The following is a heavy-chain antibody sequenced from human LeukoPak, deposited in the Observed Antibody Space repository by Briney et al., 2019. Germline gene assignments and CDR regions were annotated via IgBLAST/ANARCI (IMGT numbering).Heavy chain of an antibody. CDR1: GFTFSSYG. Sequence: PGGSLRLSCAASGFTFSSYGMHWVRQAPGKGLEWVAVIWYDGSNKYYADSVKGRFTISRDNSKNTLYLQMNSLRAEDTAVYYCAKGQAVAGTGWFDPWGQGTLVTVPS. J-gene: IGHJ5*02. V-gene: IGHV3-33*06. CDR3: AKGQAVAGTGWFDP. D-gene: IGHD6-19*01. CDR2: IWYDGSNK.